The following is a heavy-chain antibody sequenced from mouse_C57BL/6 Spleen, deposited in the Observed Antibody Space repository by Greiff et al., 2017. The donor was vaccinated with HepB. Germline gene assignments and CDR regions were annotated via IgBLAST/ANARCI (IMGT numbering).Heavy chain of an antibody. J-gene: IGHJ4*01. CDR2: IDPETGGT. V-gene: IGHV1-15*01. CDR3: TRSDSTNSFYAMDY. Sequence: SGAELVRPGASVTLSCKASGYTFTDYEMHWVKQTPVHGLEWIGAIDPETGGTAYNQKFKGKAILTADKSSSTAYMELRSLTSEDSAVYYCTRSDSTNSFYAMDYWGQGTSVTVSS. CDR1: GYTFTDYE. D-gene: IGHD3-2*01.